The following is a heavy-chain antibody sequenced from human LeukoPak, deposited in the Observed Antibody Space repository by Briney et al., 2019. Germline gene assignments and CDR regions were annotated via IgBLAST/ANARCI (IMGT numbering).Heavy chain of an antibody. CDR2: INPNSGGT. CDR3: ARDGTIAVAGY. J-gene: IGHJ4*02. D-gene: IGHD6-19*01. Sequence: ASVKVSCKTSGYTFTGYYMHWVRQAPGQGLEWMGWINPNSGGTNYAQKFQGRVTMTRDTSISTANMELSSLRSDDTAVYYCARDGTIAVAGYWGQGTLVTVFS. V-gene: IGHV1-2*02. CDR1: GYTFTGYY.